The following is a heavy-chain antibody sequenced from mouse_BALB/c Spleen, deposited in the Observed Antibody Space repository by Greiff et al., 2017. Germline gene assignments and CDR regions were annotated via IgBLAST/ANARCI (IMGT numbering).Heavy chain of an antibody. D-gene: IGHD2-10*02. CDR2: ISSGGSYT. CDR1: GFTFSSYA. V-gene: IGHV5-9-4*01. CDR3: ARKEYGNYVGFAY. Sequence: EVNLVESGGGLVKPGGSLKLSCAASGFTFSSYAMSWVRQSPEKRLEWVAEISSGGSYTYYPDTVTGRFTISRDNAKNTLYLEMSSLRSEDTAMYYCARKEYGNYVGFAYWGQGTLVTVSA. J-gene: IGHJ3*01.